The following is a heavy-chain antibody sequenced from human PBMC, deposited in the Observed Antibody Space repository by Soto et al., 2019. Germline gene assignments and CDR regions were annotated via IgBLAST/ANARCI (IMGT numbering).Heavy chain of an antibody. CDR2: IYYSGST. Sequence: SETLSLTCTVSGGSISSSSYYWGWIRQPPGKGLEWIGSIYYSGSTYYNPSLKSRVTISVDTSKNQFSLKLSSVTAADTAVYYCARHDPNEVATGTTEGPLYYYMDVWGKGTTVTVSS. J-gene: IGHJ6*03. D-gene: IGHD1-1*01. CDR3: ARHDPNEVATGTTEGPLYYYMDV. CDR1: GGSISSSSYY. V-gene: IGHV4-39*01.